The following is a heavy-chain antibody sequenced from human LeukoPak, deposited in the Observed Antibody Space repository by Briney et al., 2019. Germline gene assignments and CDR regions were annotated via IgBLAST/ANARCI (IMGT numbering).Heavy chain of an antibody. CDR2: IYSGGST. D-gene: IGHD3-3*01. V-gene: IGHV3-53*01. Sequence: GGSLRLSCAASGFTVSSNYMSWVRQAPGKGLEWVSVIYSGGSTYYADSVKGRFTISRDNSKNTLYLQMNSLRAEDTAVYYCAREVHDFWSGYFKRTFWFDPWGQGTLVTVSS. CDR1: GFTVSSNY. CDR3: AREVHDFWSGYFKRTFWFDP. J-gene: IGHJ5*02.